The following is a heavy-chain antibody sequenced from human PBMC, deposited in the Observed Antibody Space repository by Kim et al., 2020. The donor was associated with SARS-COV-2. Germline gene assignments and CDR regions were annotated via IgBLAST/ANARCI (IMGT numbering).Heavy chain of an antibody. CDR3: ARVAYSQGRSREFDY. V-gene: IGHV4-34*01. J-gene: IGHJ4*01. Sequence: PAFKSQVTLSVDKSKNQFYLKMVSVTAPDTAVYYCARVAYSQGRSREFDYWGQGTLVTVSS. D-gene: IGHD6-13*01.